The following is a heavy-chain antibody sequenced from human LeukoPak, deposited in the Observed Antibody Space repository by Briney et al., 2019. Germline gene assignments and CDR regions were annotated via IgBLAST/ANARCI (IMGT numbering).Heavy chain of an antibody. CDR2: IYYSGST. CDR3: ASLNWGLDY. CDR1: GGSISSSSYY. V-gene: IGHV4-39*01. D-gene: IGHD7-27*01. J-gene: IGHJ4*02. Sequence: SETLSLTRTVSGGSISSSSYYWGWIRQPPGRGLEWIGSIYYSGSTYYNPSLKSRVTISVDTSKNQFSLKLSSVTAADTAVYYCASLNWGLDYWGQGTLVTVSS.